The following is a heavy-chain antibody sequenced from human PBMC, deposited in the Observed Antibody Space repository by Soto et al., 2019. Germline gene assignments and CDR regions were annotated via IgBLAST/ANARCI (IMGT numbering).Heavy chain of an antibody. CDR1: GYTFTGYY. J-gene: IGHJ6*02. CDR2: INPNSGGT. D-gene: IGHD3-9*01. Sequence: GASVKVSCKASGYTFTGYYMHWVRQAPGQGLEWMGWINPNSGGTNYAQKFQGRVTMTRDTSISTAYMELSRLRSDDTAVYYCARVLRYFDWLPQGDYYYGMDVWGQGTTVTLSS. V-gene: IGHV1-2*02. CDR3: ARVLRYFDWLPQGDYYYGMDV.